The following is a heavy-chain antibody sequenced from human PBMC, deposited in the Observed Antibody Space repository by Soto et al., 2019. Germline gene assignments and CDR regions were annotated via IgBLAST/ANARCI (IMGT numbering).Heavy chain of an antibody. CDR2: IYYSGST. J-gene: IGHJ5*02. CDR3: ARQVLICSSTSCYADWFDP. Sequence: SETLSLTCTVSGDSISSYYWSWIRQPPGKGLEWIGYIYYSGSTNYNPSLKSRVTISVDTSKNQFSLKLSSVTAADTAVYYCARQVLICSSTSCYADWFDPWGQGTLVTVSS. D-gene: IGHD2-2*01. CDR1: GDSISSYY. V-gene: IGHV4-59*08.